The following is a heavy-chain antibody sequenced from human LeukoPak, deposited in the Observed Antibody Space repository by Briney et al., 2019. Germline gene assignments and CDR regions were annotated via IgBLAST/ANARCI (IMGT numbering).Heavy chain of an antibody. CDR2: IIPIFGTA. CDR3: ARDNDSRDSPHFDY. J-gene: IGHJ4*02. CDR1: GGTFSSYA. D-gene: IGHD3-16*01. Sequence: SVKVSCKASGGTFSSYAISWVRQAPGQGLEWMGGIIPIFGTANYAQKFRGRVTITADKSTRTAYMELSSLRSEDTAVYYCARDNDSRDSPHFDYWGQGTLVTVSS. V-gene: IGHV1-69*06.